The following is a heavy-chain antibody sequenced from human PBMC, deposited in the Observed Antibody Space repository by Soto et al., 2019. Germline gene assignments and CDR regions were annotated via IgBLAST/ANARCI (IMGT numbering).Heavy chain of an antibody. D-gene: IGHD4-4*01. V-gene: IGHV4-39*01. CDR1: GGSISSSSYY. Sequence: SETLSLTCTVSGGSISSSSYYWGWIRQPPGKGLKWIGSIYYSGSTYYNPSLKSRVTISVDTSKNQFSLKLSSVTAADTAVYYCARLRSNYLLGYHYYGMDVWGQGTTVTVSS. CDR2: IYYSGST. J-gene: IGHJ6*02. CDR3: ARLRSNYLLGYHYYGMDV.